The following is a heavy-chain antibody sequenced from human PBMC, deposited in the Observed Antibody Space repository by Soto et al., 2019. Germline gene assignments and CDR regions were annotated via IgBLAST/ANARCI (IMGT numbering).Heavy chain of an antibody. V-gene: IGHV4-39*01. J-gene: IGHJ6*02. Sequence: SETLSLSCTVSGGSISSSSYYWGWIRQPPGKGMEWIGSIYYSGSTYYNPSLKSRVTISVETSKNQFSLKLSSVTAAETAVYYCAARGYGMDVWGQGTTVTVSS. D-gene: IGHD3-16*01. CDR3: AARGYGMDV. CDR1: GGSISSSSYY. CDR2: IYYSGST.